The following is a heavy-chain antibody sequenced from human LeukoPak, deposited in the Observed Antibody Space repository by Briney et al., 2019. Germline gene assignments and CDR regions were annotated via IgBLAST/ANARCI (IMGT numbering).Heavy chain of an antibody. J-gene: IGHJ4*02. CDR3: ARDPGYSYGLQTYYFDY. V-gene: IGHV1-46*01. CDR2: INPSGGST. CDR1: GYTFTSYY. Sequence: ASVKVSCKASGYTFTSYYMHWVRQAPGQGLEWMGIINPSGGSTSYAQKFQGRVTMTRDTSTSTVYMELSSLRSEDTAVYYCARDPGYSYGLQTYYFDYWGQGTLVTVSS. D-gene: IGHD5-18*01.